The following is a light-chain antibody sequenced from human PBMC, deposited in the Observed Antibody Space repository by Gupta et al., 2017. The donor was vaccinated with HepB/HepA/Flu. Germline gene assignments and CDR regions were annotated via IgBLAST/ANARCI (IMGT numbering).Light chain of an antibody. CDR3: QQYNYWPPYT. Sequence: EIVMTQSPATLSVSPGERVTLSCRASQSVSSNLAWYQQNPGQAPRLLIYSASTRASGIPARFIGSGSGTEFTLTISSLQSEDFSVYYCQQYNYWPPYTFGQGTKLEI. V-gene: IGKV3-15*01. CDR1: QSVSSN. CDR2: SAS. J-gene: IGKJ2*01.